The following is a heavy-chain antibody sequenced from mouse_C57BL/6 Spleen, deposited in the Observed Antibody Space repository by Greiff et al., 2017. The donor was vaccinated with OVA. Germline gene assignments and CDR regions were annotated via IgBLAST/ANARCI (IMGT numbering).Heavy chain of an antibody. CDR3: TTSLLRQGRYFDV. J-gene: IGHJ1*03. D-gene: IGHD1-1*01. CDR2: IDPENGDT. Sequence: DVKLQESGAELVRPGASVKLSCTASGFNIKDDYMHWVKQRPEQGLEWIGWIDPENGDTEYASKFQGKATITADTSSNTAYLQLSSLTSEDTAVYYCTTSLLRQGRYFDVWGTGTTVTVSS. CDR1: GFNIKDDY. V-gene: IGHV14-4*01.